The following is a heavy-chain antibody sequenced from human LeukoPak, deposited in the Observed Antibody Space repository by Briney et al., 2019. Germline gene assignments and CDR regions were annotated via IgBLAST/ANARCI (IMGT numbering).Heavy chain of an antibody. D-gene: IGHD2/OR15-2a*01. CDR3: ARELSGGYFDY. Sequence: ASVKVSCKTSGYIFTSYYMHWVRQAPGQGLEWMGIINPREGNTNYAQKFQGRVTMTRGTSTSTVYMELSSLRSEDTAVYYCARELSGGYFDYWGQGILVTVSS. CDR2: INPREGNT. J-gene: IGHJ4*02. V-gene: IGHV1-46*01. CDR1: GYIFTSYY.